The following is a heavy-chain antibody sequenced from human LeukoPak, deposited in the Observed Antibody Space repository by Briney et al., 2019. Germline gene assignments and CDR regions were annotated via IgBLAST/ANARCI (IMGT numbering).Heavy chain of an antibody. CDR2: IRYDGTRK. Sequence: PGGSLRLSCAASGSTFSTYGMHWVRQAPGKGLEWVTFIRYDGTRKSYADSVKGRFTISRDNSKNTLYLRMNNLRGEDTAVYYCAKGSSLSIYYLYYYVEVWGKGTTVTVSS. J-gene: IGHJ6*03. CDR1: GSTFSTYG. CDR3: AKGSSLSIYYLYYYVEV. V-gene: IGHV3-30*02. D-gene: IGHD6-6*01.